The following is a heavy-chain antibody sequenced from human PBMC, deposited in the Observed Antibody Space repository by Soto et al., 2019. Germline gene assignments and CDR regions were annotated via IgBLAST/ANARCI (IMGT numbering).Heavy chain of an antibody. V-gene: IGHV4-39*01. CDR1: GGSVTNSSYY. CDR2: VYYRGRS. CDR3: VSQRTTVPTQAYFDY. Sequence: SETLSLTCTVSGGSVTNSSYYWGWIRQSPGKGLEWIGSVYYRGRSYSKSSVKSRVTISVDTSKNRFPLSLNSVTASDTAVYFCVSQRTTVPTQAYFDYWGPGARVTVSS. D-gene: IGHD4-17*01. J-gene: IGHJ4*02.